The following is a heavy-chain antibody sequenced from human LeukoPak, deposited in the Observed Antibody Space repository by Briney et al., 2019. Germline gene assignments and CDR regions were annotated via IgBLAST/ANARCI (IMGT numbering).Heavy chain of an antibody. CDR2: IKQDGSEK. V-gene: IGHV3-7*01. CDR3: ARDGLGQWLDPSFDY. D-gene: IGHD6-19*01. CDR1: GFTFSSYW. Sequence: GGSLRLSCAASGFTFSSYWMSWVRQAPGKGLEWVANIKQDGSEKYYVDSVKGRFTISRDNAKNSLYLQMNSLRAEDTAVYYCARDGLGQWLDPSFDYWGQGTLVTVSS. J-gene: IGHJ4*02.